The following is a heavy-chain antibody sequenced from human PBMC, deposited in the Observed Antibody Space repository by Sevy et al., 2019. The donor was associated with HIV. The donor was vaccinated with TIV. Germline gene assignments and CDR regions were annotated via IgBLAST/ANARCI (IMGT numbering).Heavy chain of an antibody. J-gene: IGHJ4*02. CDR2: VSYDGADK. CDR1: GFIFNNYD. D-gene: IGHD2-15*01. V-gene: IGHV3-30*18. CDR3: AKDMVDCSGGTCYSGAVSPFES. Sequence: GGSLRLSCAASGFIFNNYDMYWIRQAPGKGLEWVATVSYDGADKDYADIVEGRFTISRDSSRSMLYLQMSSVRPEDTGVYFCAKDMVDCSGGTCYSGAVSPFESWGQGTLVTVSS.